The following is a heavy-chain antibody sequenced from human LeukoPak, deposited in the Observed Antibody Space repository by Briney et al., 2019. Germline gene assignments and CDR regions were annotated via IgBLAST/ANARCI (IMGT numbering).Heavy chain of an antibody. CDR1: GFTFSDYY. D-gene: IGHD2-21*02. V-gene: IGHV3-30*18. Sequence: GGSLRLSCAASGFTFSDYYMDWVRQAPGKGLEWVAVISYDGSNKYYADSVKGRFTISRDNSKNTLYLQMNSLRAEDTAVYYCAKGSAGDIIVVVTYTHFDYWGQGTLVTVSS. CDR3: AKGSAGDIIVVVTYTHFDY. J-gene: IGHJ4*02. CDR2: ISYDGSNK.